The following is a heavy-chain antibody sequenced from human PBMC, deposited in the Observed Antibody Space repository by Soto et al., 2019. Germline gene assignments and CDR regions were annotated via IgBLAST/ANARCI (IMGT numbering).Heavy chain of an antibody. CDR1: GGTFGNLA. D-gene: IGHD5-18*01. V-gene: IGHV1-69*01. CDR3: ATRTREGYSCWYFDL. Sequence: QVQLEQSGAELKMPGSSVKVSCRASGGTFGNLAISWVRQAPGQGPEWVAGIIPIYGTSNAADDFRGRITLTADESTATAYMELSSLKSEDTAVYYCATRTREGYSCWYFDLWGRGTQVTVSS. J-gene: IGHJ2*01. CDR2: IIPIYGTS.